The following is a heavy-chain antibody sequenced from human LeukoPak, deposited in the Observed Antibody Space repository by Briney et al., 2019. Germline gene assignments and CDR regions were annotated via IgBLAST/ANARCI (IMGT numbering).Heavy chain of an antibody. CDR2: IYHSGST. Sequence: SETLPLTCAVSGGSISSSNWWSWVRQPPGKGLEWIGEIYHSGSTNYNPSLKSRVTISVDKSKNQFSLKLSSVTAADTAVYYCARDFGGNGDAFDIWGQGTMVTVSS. J-gene: IGHJ3*02. CDR1: GGSISSSNW. CDR3: ARDFGGNGDAFDI. V-gene: IGHV4-4*02. D-gene: IGHD4-23*01.